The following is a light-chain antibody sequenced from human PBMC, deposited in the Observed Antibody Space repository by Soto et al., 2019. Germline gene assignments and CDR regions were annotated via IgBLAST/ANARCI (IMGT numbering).Light chain of an antibody. CDR3: CSYAGSYYV. CDR2: DVS. J-gene: IGLJ1*01. V-gene: IGLV2-11*01. Sequence: QSALTQPRSVSGSPGQSVTISCTGTSSDVCGYTYVSWYQQHPGKAPKLMIYDVSKRPSGVPDRFSGSKSGNTASLTISGLQAEDEADYYCCSYAGSYYVVGTGTKVTVL. CDR1: SSDVCGYTY.